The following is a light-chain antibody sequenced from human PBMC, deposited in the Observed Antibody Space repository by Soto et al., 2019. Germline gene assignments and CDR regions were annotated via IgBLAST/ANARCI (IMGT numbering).Light chain of an antibody. Sequence: QSVLTQPASVSGSPGQSITISCTGTSSDVGGYNYVSWYQQQSGKAPKLMIHEVSNRPSGVSNRFSGSKSGNTASLTFSGLQAEDEADYYCSSYTSSRAYVFGIGTKVTVL. CDR2: EVS. CDR1: SSDVGGYNY. V-gene: IGLV2-14*01. J-gene: IGLJ1*01. CDR3: SSYTSSRAYV.